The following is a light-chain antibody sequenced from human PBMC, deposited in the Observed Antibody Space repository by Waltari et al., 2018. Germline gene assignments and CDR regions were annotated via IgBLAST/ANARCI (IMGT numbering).Light chain of an antibody. CDR3: STHIRNKFWI. Sequence: QSALTQPASVSGSPGQSITISCTGSSGDIGTYNYVSWYQQHPDKAPKLMIYDVTNRPSGISNRFSGSKSGNTASLTISGLQAEDEADYYCSTHIRNKFWIFGGGTSLTVL. V-gene: IGLV2-14*03. CDR2: DVT. CDR1: SGDIGTYNY. J-gene: IGLJ2*01.